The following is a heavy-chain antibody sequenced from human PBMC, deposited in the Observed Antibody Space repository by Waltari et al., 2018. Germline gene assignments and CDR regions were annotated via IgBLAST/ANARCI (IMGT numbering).Heavy chain of an antibody. V-gene: IGHV4-59*01. CDR1: AGSIRSYY. D-gene: IGHD2-15*01. CDR3: ARFYCSGGSCSPEDY. Sequence: QVQLQESGPGLVKPSETMSLTCTVSAGSIRSYYWSWIRQSPGTGLEWIGYINYSGSTNSNPSLKSRVTIPVDTSNNQFSLKLTSVTAADTAVYYCARFYCSGGSCSPEDYWGQGTLVTVSS. J-gene: IGHJ4*02. CDR2: INYSGST.